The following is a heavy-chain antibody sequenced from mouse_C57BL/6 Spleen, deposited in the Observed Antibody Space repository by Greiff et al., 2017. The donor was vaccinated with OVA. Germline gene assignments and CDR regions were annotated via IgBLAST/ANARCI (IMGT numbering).Heavy chain of an antibody. V-gene: IGHV1-85*01. CDR2: IYPRDGST. Sequence: QVQLQQSGPELVKPGASVKLSCKASGYTFTSYDINWVKQRPGQGLEWIGWIYPRDGSTKYNEKFKGKATLTVDTSSSTAYMELHSLTSEDSAVYFGVAAWFAYWGQGTLVTVSA. J-gene: IGHJ3*01. CDR3: VAAWFAY. CDR1: GYTFTSYD.